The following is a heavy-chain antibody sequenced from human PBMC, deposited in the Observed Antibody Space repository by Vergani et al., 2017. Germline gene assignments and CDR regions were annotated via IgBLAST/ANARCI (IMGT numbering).Heavy chain of an antibody. CDR3: TREYYPSLSGMDV. J-gene: IGHJ6*02. CDR2: IRSKAYGGTT. D-gene: IGHD3-10*01. Sequence: EVQLVESGGGLVQPGRSLRLSCTASGFTFGDYAMSWFRQAPGKGLEWVGFIRSKAYGGTTEYAASVKGRFTISRDDSKSIAYLQMNSLKTEDTAVYYCTREYYPSLSGMDVWGRGTTVTVSS. CDR1: GFTFGDYA. V-gene: IGHV3-49*03.